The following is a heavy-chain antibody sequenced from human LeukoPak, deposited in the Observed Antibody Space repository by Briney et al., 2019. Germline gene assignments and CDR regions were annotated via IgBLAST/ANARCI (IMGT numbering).Heavy chain of an antibody. CDR1: GGTFSSYA. V-gene: IGHV1-69*13. Sequence: GASVKVSCKASGGTFSSYAISWVRQAPGQGLEWMGGIIPIFGTANYAQKFQGRVTITADESTSTAYMELSSLRSEDTAVYYCAREGQSPGYGGKPGDDWGQGTLVIVS. CDR2: IIPIFGTA. J-gene: IGHJ4*02. D-gene: IGHD4-23*01. CDR3: AREGQSPGYGGKPGDD.